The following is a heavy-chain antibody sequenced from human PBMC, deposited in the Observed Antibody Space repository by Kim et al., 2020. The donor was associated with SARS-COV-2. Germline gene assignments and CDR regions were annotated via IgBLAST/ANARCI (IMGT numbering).Heavy chain of an antibody. CDR1: GNSITSSNLY. Sequence: SETLSLTCTVSGNSITSSNLYWGWLRQPPGKGLEWIGSIYYTGATYYNPSLKSRVTISVDTSKTRFSLNLSSVTAADTAVYYCARLLEPSNCYDSSRFDYWGQGTLVTVSS. V-gene: IGHV4-39*01. CDR2: IYYTGAT. D-gene: IGHD3-22*01. CDR3: ARLLEPSNCYDSSRFDY. J-gene: IGHJ4*02.